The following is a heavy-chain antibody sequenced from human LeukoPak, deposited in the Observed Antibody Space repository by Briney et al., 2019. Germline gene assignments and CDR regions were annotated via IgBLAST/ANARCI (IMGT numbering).Heavy chain of an antibody. Sequence: SVKFSFKASGGTFSSYAISWVLQAPGQALELMGRIIPIFGTANYAQKFQGRVTITTDESTSTAYMELSSLRSEDTAVYYCARESGDLDYYDSSGYPDCWGQGTLVTVSS. CDR1: GGTFSSYA. J-gene: IGHJ4*02. V-gene: IGHV1-69*05. CDR2: IIPIFGTA. D-gene: IGHD3-22*01. CDR3: ARESGDLDYYDSSGYPDC.